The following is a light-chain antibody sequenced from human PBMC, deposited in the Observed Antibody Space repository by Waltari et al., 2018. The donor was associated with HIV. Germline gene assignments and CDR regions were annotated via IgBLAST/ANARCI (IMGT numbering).Light chain of an antibody. CDR3: QQSFDMPPT. J-gene: IGKJ2*01. CDR2: DAS. Sequence: DITMTQSPSSLTASVSDSVTITCRASQNIQTQFNWFRQRPGTAPNLLIRDASHLEAGVPSRFRGGGSGTVFTLTINGLQPEDFATYFCQQSFDMPPTFGQGTRLEI. CDR1: QNIQTQ. V-gene: IGKV1-39*01.